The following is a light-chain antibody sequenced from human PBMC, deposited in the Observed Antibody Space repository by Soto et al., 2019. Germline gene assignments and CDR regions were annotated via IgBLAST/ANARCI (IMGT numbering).Light chain of an antibody. CDR2: GAS. CDR1: QSVSSN. CDR3: QQYNVWPLT. J-gene: IGKJ4*01. Sequence: EIVMTQSPATLSVSAGERATLSCRDSQSVSSNLAWYQQKPGQTPKLLIYGASTRATGIPARFSGSGSGTEFTLIISRLQSEDFAVYYCQQYNVWPLTFGGGTQLEFK. V-gene: IGKV3-15*01.